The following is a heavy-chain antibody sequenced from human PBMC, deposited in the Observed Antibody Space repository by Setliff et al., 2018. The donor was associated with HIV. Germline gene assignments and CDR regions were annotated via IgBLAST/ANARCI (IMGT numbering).Heavy chain of an antibody. J-gene: IGHJ3*02. CDR3: ARGYYNFWSGYYDSRFPNPIDAFDI. Sequence: GASVKVSCKASGYTFTSYDINWVRQATGQGLEWMGWISAYNGNTNYAQKLQGRVTMTTDTSTSTAYMELRSLRSDDTAVYYCARGYYNFWSGYYDSRFPNPIDAFDIWGQGTMVTVSS. V-gene: IGHV1-18*01. D-gene: IGHD3-3*01. CDR2: ISAYNGNT. CDR1: GYTFTSYD.